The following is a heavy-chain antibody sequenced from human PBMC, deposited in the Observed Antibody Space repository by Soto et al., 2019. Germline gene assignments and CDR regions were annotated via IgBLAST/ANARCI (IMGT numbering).Heavy chain of an antibody. J-gene: IGHJ4*02. Sequence: QVQLQESGPGLVQPSETLSLTCTVSSDSFSSYYWSWIRQPAGKGLEWIGRIYTSGSTYNPSLKSRVTMSIDTSKSQFSLKLSSVTAADTAVYYCARSHPGWAARDFDYWGQGTLVTVSS. CDR3: ARSHPGWAARDFDY. V-gene: IGHV4-4*07. CDR2: IYTSGST. CDR1: SDSFSSYY. D-gene: IGHD6-19*01.